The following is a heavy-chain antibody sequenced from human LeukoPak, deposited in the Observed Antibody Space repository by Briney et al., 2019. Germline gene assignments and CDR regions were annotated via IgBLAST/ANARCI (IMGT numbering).Heavy chain of an antibody. CDR2: ISSGGNT. CDR3: ARDFAWGSGGAPIDDNWLDP. D-gene: IGHD7-27*01. Sequence: RASVKVSCKASGYTFTSYYMHWVRQAPGHGLEWMGWISSGGNTNYAPKFQDRATMTTDTSTSTAYMELRSLRFDDTAVYYCARDFAWGSGGAPIDDNWLDPWGQGTLVTVSS. CDR1: GYTFTSYY. J-gene: IGHJ5*02. V-gene: IGHV1-18*04.